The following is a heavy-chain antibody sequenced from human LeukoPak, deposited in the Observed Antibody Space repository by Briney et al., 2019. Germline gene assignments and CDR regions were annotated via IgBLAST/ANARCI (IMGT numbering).Heavy chain of an antibody. V-gene: IGHV4-39*01. CDR1: GGSISSSSYY. Sequence: SETLSLTCTASGGSISSSSYYWGWIRQSPGKGLEWIGSIYYSGTTYYNPSLKSRVTVSVDTSKNQFFLKLRSVTAADTTVYYCARSGNSGFDYWGQGTLVTVSS. D-gene: IGHD3-10*01. CDR2: IYYSGTT. CDR3: ARSGNSGFDY. J-gene: IGHJ4*02.